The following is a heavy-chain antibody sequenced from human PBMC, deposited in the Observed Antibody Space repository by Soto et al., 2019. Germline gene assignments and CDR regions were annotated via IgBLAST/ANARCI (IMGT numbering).Heavy chain of an antibody. J-gene: IGHJ4*02. CDR3: ARAFGRQTMIGPTVDY. V-gene: IGHV3-11*06. CDR2: ISSSNSYT. Sequence: GGALRLSCAASGFTFSDYYMSWIRQAPGKGLEWVSYISSSNSYTNYADSVKGRFTISRDNAQNSLYLQMNSLKAEDTAVYYCARAFGRQTMIGPTVDYWGQGTLVTASS. D-gene: IGHD3-22*01. CDR1: GFTFSDYY.